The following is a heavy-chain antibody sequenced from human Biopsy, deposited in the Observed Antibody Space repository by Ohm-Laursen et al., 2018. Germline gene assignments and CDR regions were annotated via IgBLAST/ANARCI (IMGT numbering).Heavy chain of an antibody. CDR2: MTPIP. CDR3: AKRDSLDY. V-gene: IGHV1-46*01. Sequence: ASVKVSCKTSGYTFTSYYMHWVRQAPGQGLEWMGVMTPIPTYAQKFQGRLTLTRDTSTSTVYMELSSLRSEDTAIYYCAKRDSLDYWGQGTLVTVSS. J-gene: IGHJ4*02. CDR1: GYTFTSYY.